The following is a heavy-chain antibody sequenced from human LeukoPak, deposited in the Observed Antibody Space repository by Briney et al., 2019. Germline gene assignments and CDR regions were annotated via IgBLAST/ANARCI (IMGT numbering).Heavy chain of an antibody. CDR1: GFTFSIYS. Sequence: GGSLRLPCAASGFTFSIYSMNWVRQAPGKGLEWVSSISSSSSYIYYADSVKGRFTISRDNAKNSLYLQMNSLRAEDTAVYYCARPGDTAIVFDAFDIWGQGTMVTVSS. V-gene: IGHV3-21*01. D-gene: IGHD5-18*01. CDR2: ISSSSSYI. J-gene: IGHJ3*02. CDR3: ARPGDTAIVFDAFDI.